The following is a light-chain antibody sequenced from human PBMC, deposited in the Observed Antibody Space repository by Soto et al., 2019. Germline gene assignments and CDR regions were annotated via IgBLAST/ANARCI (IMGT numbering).Light chain of an antibody. Sequence: IVMPQSPATLSVSPGERATLSCRASQSVSSNLAWYQQKPGQAPRLLIYGASSRATGIPDRFSGSGSGTDFTLTISRLEPEDFAVYYCQQYGSSPVLTFGGGTKVDI. V-gene: IGKV3-20*01. CDR2: GAS. J-gene: IGKJ4*01. CDR3: QQYGSSPVLT. CDR1: QSVSSN.